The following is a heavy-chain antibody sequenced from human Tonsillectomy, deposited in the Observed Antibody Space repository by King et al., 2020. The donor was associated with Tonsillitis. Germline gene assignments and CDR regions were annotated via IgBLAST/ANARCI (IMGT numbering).Heavy chain of an antibody. Sequence: EVQLVESGGDLVQSGGSLRLSCVTSGFNFGSLWMSWIRQAPGKGLEWVADIKQDGNEIYYADSVRGRFTISRDNAKNSLFLQMNRLRVEDMAVYYCASVWDYGYWGQGTLVTVSS. CDR1: GFNFGSLW. J-gene: IGHJ4*02. CDR3: ASVWDYGY. CDR2: IKQDGNEI. V-gene: IGHV3-7*01. D-gene: IGHD4-17*01.